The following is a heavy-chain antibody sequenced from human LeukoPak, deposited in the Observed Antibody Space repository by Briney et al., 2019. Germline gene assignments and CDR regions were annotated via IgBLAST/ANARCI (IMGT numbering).Heavy chain of an antibody. V-gene: IGHV3-21*01. CDR1: EFTFSSYS. CDR3: ARDTFGSRYYGMDV. D-gene: IGHD3-10*01. J-gene: IGHJ6*02. Sequence: TTGGSLRLSCAAFEFTFSSYSMNCVRQAPGKGLEGVSSISSSSCYIYCGDSVKGRFTIPRDNPKNSVSLQMKRLRAEDTAVYYCARDTFGSRYYGMDVWGQGTTVTVSS. CDR2: ISSSSCYI.